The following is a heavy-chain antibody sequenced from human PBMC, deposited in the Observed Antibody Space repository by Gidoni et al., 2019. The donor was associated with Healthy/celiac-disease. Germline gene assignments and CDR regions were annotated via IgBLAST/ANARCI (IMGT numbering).Heavy chain of an antibody. J-gene: IGHJ4*02. CDR1: GFTFDDYA. D-gene: IGHD3-9*01. Sequence: EVQLVESGGGLVQPGRSLRLSCAASGFTFDDYAMHWVRQAPGKGLEWVSGISWNSGSIGYADSVKGRFTISRDNAKNSLYLQMNSLRAEDTALYYCAKAPRYDILTGYYMDWGQGTLVTVSS. V-gene: IGHV3-9*01. CDR3: AKAPRYDILTGYYMD. CDR2: ISWNSGSI.